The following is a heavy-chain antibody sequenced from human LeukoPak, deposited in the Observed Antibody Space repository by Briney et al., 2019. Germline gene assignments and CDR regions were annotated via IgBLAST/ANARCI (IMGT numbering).Heavy chain of an antibody. CDR2: INHSGST. J-gene: IGHJ4*02. D-gene: IGHD5-24*01. V-gene: IGHV4-34*01. Sequence: SETLSLTCAVYGGSFSGYYWSWIRQPPGKGLEWIGEINHSGSTNYNPSPKSRVTISVDTSKNQFSLKLSSVTAADTAVYYCARGASPRWLRFAGLDYWGQGTLVTVSS. CDR3: ARGASPRWLRFAGLDY. CDR1: GGSFSGYY.